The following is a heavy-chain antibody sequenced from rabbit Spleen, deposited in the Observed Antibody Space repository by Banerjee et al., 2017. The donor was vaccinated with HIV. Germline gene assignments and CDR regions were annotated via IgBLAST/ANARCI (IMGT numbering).Heavy chain of an antibody. J-gene: IGHJ4*01. CDR3: ARAYSNDFYYDL. D-gene: IGHD6-1*01. V-gene: IGHV1S45*01. CDR2: IDTGSRDFT. CDR1: GFDFSAYTF. Sequence: QEQLVESGGDLVQPGASLTLTCTASGFDFSAYTFMCWVRQAPGKGLEWIACIDTGSRDFTYYASWAKGRFTISKTSSTTVTLQVTSLTAADTATYFCARAYSNDFYYDLWGQGTLVTVS.